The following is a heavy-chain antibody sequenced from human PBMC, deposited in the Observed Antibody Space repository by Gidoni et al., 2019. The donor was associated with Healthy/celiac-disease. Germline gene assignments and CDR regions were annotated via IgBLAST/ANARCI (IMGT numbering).Heavy chain of an antibody. D-gene: IGHD4-17*01. CDR3: AKDFYDYGDYVGSIDY. Sequence: VQLVESGGGVVQPGRSLRLSCAASGFTFSSYGMHWVRQAPGKGLEWVAVISYDGSNKYYADSVKGRFTISRDNSKNTLYLQMNSLRAEDTAVYYCAKDFYDYGDYVGSIDYWGQGTLVTVSS. J-gene: IGHJ4*02. V-gene: IGHV3-30*18. CDR1: GFTFSSYG. CDR2: ISYDGSNK.